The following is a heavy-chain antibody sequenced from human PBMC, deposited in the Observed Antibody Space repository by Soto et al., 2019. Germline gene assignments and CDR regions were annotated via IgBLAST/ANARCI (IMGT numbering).Heavy chain of an antibody. D-gene: IGHD3-9*01. J-gene: IGHJ4*02. CDR1: GGSISSGGYY. Sequence: QVQLQESGPGLVKPSQTLSLTCTVSGGSISSGGYYWSWIRQHPGKGLEWIGYIYYSGSTYYNPSPKSRVTISVDTSKNQSSLKLSSVTAADTAVYYCARFRSNFDWLSQTLWGQGTLVTVSS. CDR2: IYYSGST. V-gene: IGHV4-31*03. CDR3: ARFRSNFDWLSQTL.